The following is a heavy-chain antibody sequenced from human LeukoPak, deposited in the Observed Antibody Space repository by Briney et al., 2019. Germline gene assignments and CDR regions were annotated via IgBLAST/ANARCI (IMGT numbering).Heavy chain of an antibody. CDR2: IYHSGST. CDR3: ARDHGDYYDY. Sequence: SETLSLTCTVSGGSISSGGYYWSWIRQPPGKGLEWIGYIYHSGSTYYNPSLKSRVTISVDRSKNQFSLKLSSVTAADTAVYYCARDHGDYYDYWGQGTLVTVSS. V-gene: IGHV4-30-2*01. CDR1: GGSISSGGYY. D-gene: IGHD4-17*01. J-gene: IGHJ4*02.